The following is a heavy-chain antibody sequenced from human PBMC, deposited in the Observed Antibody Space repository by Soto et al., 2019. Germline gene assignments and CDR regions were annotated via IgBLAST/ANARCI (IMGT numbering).Heavy chain of an antibody. J-gene: IGHJ6*02. Sequence: QVQLVQSGAEVKKPGSSVKVSCKAPGGTFSSYAISWVRQAPGQGLEWTGGIIPIFGTAKYAQKFQGRVTITAEESTSTGYMELSSLRSEDTAVYYCARSQGGSSSLDIYYYYYYGMDVWGQGTTVTVSS. D-gene: IGHD2-15*01. CDR1: GGTFSSYA. V-gene: IGHV1-69*01. CDR2: IIPIFGTA. CDR3: ARSQGGSSSLDIYYYYYYGMDV.